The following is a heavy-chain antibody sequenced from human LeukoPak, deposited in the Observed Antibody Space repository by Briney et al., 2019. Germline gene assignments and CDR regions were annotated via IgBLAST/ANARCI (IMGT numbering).Heavy chain of an antibody. J-gene: IGHJ5*02. CDR3: ARDDCSSTSCYAEGGS. CDR2: IIPIFGTA. Sequence: GASVKVSCKASGGTFSSYAISWVRQAPGQGLEWMGGIIPIFGTANYAQKFQGRVTITADESTSTAYMELSSLRSEDTAVYYCARDDCSSTSCYAEGGSWGQGTLVTVSS. V-gene: IGHV1-69*13. CDR1: GGTFSSYA. D-gene: IGHD2-2*01.